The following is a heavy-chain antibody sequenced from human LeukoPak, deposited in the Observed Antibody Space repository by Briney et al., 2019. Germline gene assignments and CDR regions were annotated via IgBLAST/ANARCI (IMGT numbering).Heavy chain of an antibody. CDR2: ISAYNGNT. CDR3: ARGFDSSSGWYPAFDI. V-gene: IGHV1-18*01. CDR1: GYTFTSYG. D-gene: IGHD6-19*01. Sequence: GASVKVSCKASGYTFTSYGISWVRQAPGQGLEWMGWISAYNGNTNYAQKLQGRVTMTTDTSTSTAYMELRSLRSDDTAMYYCARGFDSSSGWYPAFDIWGHGTMGTVSS. J-gene: IGHJ3*02.